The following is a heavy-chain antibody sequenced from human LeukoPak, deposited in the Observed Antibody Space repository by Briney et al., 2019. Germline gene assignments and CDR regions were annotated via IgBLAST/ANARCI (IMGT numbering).Heavy chain of an antibody. D-gene: IGHD3-3*01. J-gene: IGHJ4*02. CDR3: AKDFGGIFLTFFFDY. Sequence: GGSLRLSCVASGFTFSSYWMHWVRQTPGKGLVWVSHISSDGSTTSYAGSVKGRFAISRDNAKNTLYLQMNSLRPEDTAVYYCAKDFGGIFLTFFFDYWGQGTVVTVSS. CDR2: ISSDGSTT. V-gene: IGHV3-74*01. CDR1: GFTFSSYW.